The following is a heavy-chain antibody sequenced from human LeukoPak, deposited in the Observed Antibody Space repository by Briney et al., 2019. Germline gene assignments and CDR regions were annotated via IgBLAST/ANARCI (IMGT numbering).Heavy chain of an antibody. CDR1: GFTFSNAW. CDR3: AKDLGYCSGGSCHPTYFDY. V-gene: IGHV3-23*01. Sequence: GGSLRLSCAASGFTFSNAWMSWVRQAPGKGLEWVSAISGSGGSTYYADSVKGRFTISRDNSKNTLYLQMNSLRAEDTAVYYCAKDLGYCSGGSCHPTYFDYWGQGTLVTVSS. D-gene: IGHD2-15*01. J-gene: IGHJ4*02. CDR2: ISGSGGST.